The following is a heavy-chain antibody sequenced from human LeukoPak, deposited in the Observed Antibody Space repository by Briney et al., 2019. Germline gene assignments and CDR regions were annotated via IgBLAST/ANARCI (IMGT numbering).Heavy chain of an antibody. CDR2: ISSSSSYI. CDR1: GFTFSSYS. V-gene: IGHV3-21*01. D-gene: IGHD2-15*01. J-gene: IGHJ4*02. CDR3: ARARGYCSGGSCFSYVPYYFDY. Sequence: GGSLRLSCAASGFTFSSYSMNWVRQAPGKGLEWVSSISSSSSYIYYAYSVKGRFTISRDNAKNSLYLQMNSLRAEDTAVYYCARARGYCSGGSCFSYVPYYFDYWGQGTLVTVSS.